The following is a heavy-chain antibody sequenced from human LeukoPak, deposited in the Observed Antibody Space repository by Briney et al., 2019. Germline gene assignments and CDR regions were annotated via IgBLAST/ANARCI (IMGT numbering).Heavy chain of an antibody. Sequence: ASVKVSCKASGGTFSSYAISWVRQAPGQGLEWMGRIIPILGIANYAQKFQGRVTITADKSTSTAYMELSSLRSEDTAVYYCARDSGDGYVWGSYRFDQYYFDYWGQGTLVTVSS. J-gene: IGHJ4*02. CDR2: IIPILGIA. CDR1: GGTFSSYA. D-gene: IGHD3-16*02. CDR3: ARDSGDGYVWGSYRFDQYYFDY. V-gene: IGHV1-69*04.